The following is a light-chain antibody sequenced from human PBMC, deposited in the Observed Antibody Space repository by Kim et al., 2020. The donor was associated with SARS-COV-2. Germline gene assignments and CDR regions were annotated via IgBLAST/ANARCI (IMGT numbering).Light chain of an antibody. V-gene: IGLV1-51*01. CDR1: SSNIGNKY. J-gene: IGLJ3*02. Sequence: VTTSSSGRSSNIGNKYGSWYQQLPGTAPERLIYNNKKRPAGIPDRFSGSKSGTSATPGITGLQTGDEADYYCGIWDSSLSPGLWVFGGGTQLTVL. CDR3: GIWDSSLSPGLWV. CDR2: NNK.